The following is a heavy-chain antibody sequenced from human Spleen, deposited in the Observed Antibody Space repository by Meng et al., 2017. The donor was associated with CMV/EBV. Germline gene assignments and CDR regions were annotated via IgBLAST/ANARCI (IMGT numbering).Heavy chain of an antibody. CDR3: ARVWGLQPDYYGMDV. CDR2: IDSGSSTI. D-gene: IGHD4-11*01. Sequence: GESLKISCAASGFTFSSYSMIWVRQPPGEGLEWVSYIDSGSSTIYYADSVKGRFTISRENAKNSLYLQMNSLRAGDTAVYYCARVWGLQPDYYGMDVWGQGTTVTVSS. V-gene: IGHV3-48*01. CDR1: GFTFSSYS. J-gene: IGHJ6*02.